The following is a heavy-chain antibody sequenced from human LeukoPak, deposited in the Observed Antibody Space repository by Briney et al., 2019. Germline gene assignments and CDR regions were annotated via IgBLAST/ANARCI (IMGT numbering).Heavy chain of an antibody. J-gene: IGHJ4*02. CDR1: GFTVSSNY. CDR2: IYSDAST. CDR3: ARVGFVLWSGTQTFDY. D-gene: IGHD3-3*01. V-gene: IGHV3-53*05. Sequence: GGSLRLSCAASGFTVSSNYMSWVRQAPGKGLEWVSVIYSDASTYYADSVKGRFTISRDNSKKTLYLQMNSLRSDDTAVYYCARVGFVLWSGTQTFDYWGQGTLVTVSS.